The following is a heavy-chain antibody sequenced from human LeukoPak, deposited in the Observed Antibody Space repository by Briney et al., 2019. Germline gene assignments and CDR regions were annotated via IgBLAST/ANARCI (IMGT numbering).Heavy chain of an antibody. CDR1: GYTFTSYY. V-gene: IGHV1-2*02. CDR2: INPNSGGT. Sequence: ASVKVSCKASGYTFTSYYMHWVRQAPGQGLEWMGWINPNSGGTNYAQKFQGRVTMTRDTSISTAYMELSRLRSDDTAVYYCARVDYYDRSFDIWGQGTMVTVSS. D-gene: IGHD3-22*01. J-gene: IGHJ3*02. CDR3: ARVDYYDRSFDI.